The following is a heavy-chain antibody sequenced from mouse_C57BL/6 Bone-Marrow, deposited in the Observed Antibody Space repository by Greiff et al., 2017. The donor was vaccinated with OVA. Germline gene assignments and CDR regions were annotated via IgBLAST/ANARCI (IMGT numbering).Heavy chain of an antibody. Sequence: QVQLQQSGAELAKPGASVKLSCKASGYTFTSYWMHWVKQRPGQGLEWIGYINPSSGYTKYNQKFKDKATLTADKSSSTAYMQLSSLTYEDSAVYYCARRLLRYQAWFADWGQGTLVTVSA. J-gene: IGHJ3*01. CDR2: INPSSGYT. V-gene: IGHV1-7*01. D-gene: IGHD1-1*01. CDR3: ARRLLRYQAWFAD. CDR1: GYTFTSYW.